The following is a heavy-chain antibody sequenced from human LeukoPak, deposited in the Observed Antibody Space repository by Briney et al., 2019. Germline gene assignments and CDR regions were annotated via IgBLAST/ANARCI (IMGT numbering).Heavy chain of an antibody. CDR2: ISAYNGNT. Sequence: ASVKVSCKASGYTFTSYGISWVRQAPGQGLEWMGWISAYNGNTNYAQKLQGRVTMTTDTSTSTAYMELRSLRSDDTAVYYCARDGIRRSGVYYYYYYYMDVWGKGTTVTVSS. CDR3: ARDGIRRSGVYYYYYYYMDV. V-gene: IGHV1-18*01. J-gene: IGHJ6*03. CDR1: GYTFTSYG. D-gene: IGHD2-15*01.